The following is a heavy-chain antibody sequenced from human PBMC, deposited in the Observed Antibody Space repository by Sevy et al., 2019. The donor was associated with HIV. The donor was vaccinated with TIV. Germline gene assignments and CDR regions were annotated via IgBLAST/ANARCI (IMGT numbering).Heavy chain of an antibody. CDR2: ISGSGGYT. CDR3: EAITTAGRDY. V-gene: IGHV3-23*01. Sequence: GGSLRLSCAASGFIFSSYVMTWVRQAPGKGLEWVSTISGSGGYTYYAESVKGRFTISRDNSNNILYLQMNILRAEDTAVYYCEAITTAGRDYWGQGTLVTVSS. D-gene: IGHD6-13*01. J-gene: IGHJ4*02. CDR1: GFIFSSYV.